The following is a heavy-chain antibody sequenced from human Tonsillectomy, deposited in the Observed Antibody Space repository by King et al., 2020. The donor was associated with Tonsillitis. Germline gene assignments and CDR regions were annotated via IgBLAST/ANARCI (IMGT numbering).Heavy chain of an antibody. D-gene: IGHD3-22*01. CDR2: ISSDGSNT. CDR3: ARVERPYYSDSSGYYSFYH. Sequence: VQLVESGGGVVQPGRSLRLSCAASGFYFSTYSMHWVRQAPDMGLEWVSVISSDGSNTYYADSVKGRFTISRDNSKNTLYLQMNSLRAEDTAVYYCARVERPYYSDSSGYYSFYHWGQGTLVTVSS. J-gene: IGHJ4*02. CDR1: GFYFSTYS. V-gene: IGHV3-30-3*01.